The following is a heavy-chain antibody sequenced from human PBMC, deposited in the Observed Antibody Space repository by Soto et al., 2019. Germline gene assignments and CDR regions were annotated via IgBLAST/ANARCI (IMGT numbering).Heavy chain of an antibody. D-gene: IGHD2-8*02. Sequence: EVQLLESGGGLVQPGGSLRLSCAASGFTFNTHTMGWVRQAPGKGLEWVAAISGSVVSTYYADSVKGRFSISRDNSHNMVFLQRNSLTVEDTAVYYCSKDLSSCSGGVCYSLYFDSGGQGALVTVSS. J-gene: IGHJ4*02. CDR1: GFTFNTHT. CDR2: ISGSVVST. CDR3: SKDLSSCSGGVCYSLYFDS. V-gene: IGHV3-23*01.